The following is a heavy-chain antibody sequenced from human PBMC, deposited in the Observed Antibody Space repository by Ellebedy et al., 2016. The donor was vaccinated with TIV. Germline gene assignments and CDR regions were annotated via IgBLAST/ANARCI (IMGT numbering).Heavy chain of an antibody. CDR1: GYNFSTYK. CDR2: IYPGDPFT. CDR3: ARIKSLVFTAFDT. Sequence: GESLKISCQASGYNFSTYKITWVRQVPGKGLEWMGRIYPGDPFTKYSTSFQGHVSISVDKAVGTAYLQLTNLKPSDTAIYYCARIKSLVFTAFDTWGEGTLVTVSS. V-gene: IGHV5-10-1*01. D-gene: IGHD3-16*01. J-gene: IGHJ5*02.